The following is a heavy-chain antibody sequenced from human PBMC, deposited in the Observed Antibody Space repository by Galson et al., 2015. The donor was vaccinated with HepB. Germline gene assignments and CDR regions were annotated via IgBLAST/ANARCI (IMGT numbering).Heavy chain of an antibody. CDR1: GYTLTELS. V-gene: IGHV1-24*01. CDR3: AGNYDSSGYIYWGY. Sequence: SVKVSCKVSGYTLTELSMHWVRQAPGKGLEWMGGFDPEDGETIYAQKFQGRVTMTEDTSTDTAYMQLSSLRSEDTAVYYCAGNYDSSGYIYWGYWGQGTLVTVSS. D-gene: IGHD3-22*01. J-gene: IGHJ4*02. CDR2: FDPEDGET.